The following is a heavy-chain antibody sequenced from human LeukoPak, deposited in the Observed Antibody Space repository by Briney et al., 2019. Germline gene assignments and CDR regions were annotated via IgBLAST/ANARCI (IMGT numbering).Heavy chain of an antibody. V-gene: IGHV4-31*03. J-gene: IGHJ4*02. CDR3: AREGAYCGGDCYLDY. CDR1: GGSISSGTYY. Sequence: SETLSLTCTVSGGSISSGTYYWSRIRQHPGKGLEWIGYIYSSGGTYYNPSLKSRVTISLDTSENQVSLKLSSVTAADTAVYYCAREGAYCGGDCYLDYWGQGTLVTVSS. CDR2: IYSSGGT. D-gene: IGHD2-21*02.